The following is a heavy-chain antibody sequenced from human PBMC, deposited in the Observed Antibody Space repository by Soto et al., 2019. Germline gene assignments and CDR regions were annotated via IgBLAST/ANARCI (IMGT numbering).Heavy chain of an antibody. Sequence: QVQLVQSGAEVKKPGSSVKVSCKASGGTFSSYAISWVRQAPGQGLEWMGGIIPIFGTANYAQKFQGRVAITAYESTRTSYMELRSLRSGDTAVYYCARGWGYDTSDYYYAYWGQGTLITVSS. D-gene: IGHD3-22*01. CDR1: GGTFSSYA. CDR3: ARGWGYDTSDYYYAY. V-gene: IGHV1-69*01. CDR2: IIPIFGTA. J-gene: IGHJ4*02.